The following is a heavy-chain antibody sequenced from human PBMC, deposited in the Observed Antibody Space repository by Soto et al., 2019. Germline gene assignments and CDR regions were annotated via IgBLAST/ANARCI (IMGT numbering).Heavy chain of an antibody. J-gene: IGHJ6*03. V-gene: IGHV3-48*01. Sequence: EVQLVESGGGLVQPGGSLRLSCAASGFTFSSYSMNWVRQAPGKGLEWVSYISSSSSTIYYADSVKGRFTISRDNAKNSLYLQMNSLRAEDTAVYYCARGLRRQLGTYYYYYMDVWGKGTTVTVSS. CDR3: ARGLRRQLGTYYYYYMDV. D-gene: IGHD6-13*01. CDR2: ISSSSSTI. CDR1: GFTFSSYS.